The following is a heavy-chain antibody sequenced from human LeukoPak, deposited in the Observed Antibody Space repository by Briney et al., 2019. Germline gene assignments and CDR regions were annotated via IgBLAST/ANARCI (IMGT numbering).Heavy chain of an antibody. J-gene: IGHJ4*02. CDR1: GFTFSSYG. CDR3: AKVPGYCSSPSCYPGG. D-gene: IGHD2-2*01. V-gene: IGHV3-30*02. Sequence: GGSLRLSCAASGFTFSSYGMHWVRQAPGKGLEWVGFIRYDVSNKYYADSVKGRFTISTDNSKNTLYLQMNSLRAEDPAVYYCAKVPGYCSSPSCYPGGWGQGTLVTVSS. CDR2: IRYDVSNK.